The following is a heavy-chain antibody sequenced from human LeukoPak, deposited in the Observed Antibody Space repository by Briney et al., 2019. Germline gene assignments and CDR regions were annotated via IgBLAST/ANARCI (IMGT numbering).Heavy chain of an antibody. D-gene: IGHD2-2*01. CDR2: IYYSGST. Sequence: SETLSLTCTVSGGSFSSYYWSWIRQPPGKGLEWIGYIYYSGSTNYNPSLKSRVTISLDTSKNHFSLKLTSVTAADTAVYYCARASSSSPYYFDYWGQGTLVTVSS. J-gene: IGHJ4*02. CDR3: ARASSSSPYYFDY. CDR1: GGSFSSYY. V-gene: IGHV4-59*01.